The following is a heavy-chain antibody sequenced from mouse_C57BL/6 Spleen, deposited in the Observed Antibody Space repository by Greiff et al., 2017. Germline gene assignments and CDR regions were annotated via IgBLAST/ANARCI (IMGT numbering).Heavy chain of an antibody. CDR2: INPGSGGT. Sequence: VQLQESGAELVRPGTSVKVSCKASGYAFTNYLIEWVKQRPGQGLEWIGVINPGSGGTNYNEKFKGKATLTADKSSSTAYMQLSSLTSEDSAVYFCARRLRLHYAMDYWGQGTSVTVSS. CDR3: ARRLRLHYAMDY. V-gene: IGHV1-54*01. D-gene: IGHD3-2*02. J-gene: IGHJ4*01. CDR1: GYAFTNYL.